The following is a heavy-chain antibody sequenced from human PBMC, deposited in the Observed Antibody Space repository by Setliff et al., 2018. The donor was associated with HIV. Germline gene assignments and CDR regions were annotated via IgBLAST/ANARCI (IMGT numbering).Heavy chain of an antibody. V-gene: IGHV4-38-2*01. CDR3: AREAYGSGSYPSFGLDY. CDR2: IYHSGST. D-gene: IGHD3-10*01. J-gene: IGHJ4*02. CDR1: GYSISSGYY. Sequence: SETLSLTCAVSGYSISSGYYWGWIRQPPGKGREWIGSIYHSGSTYYNPSLKRRVTISVDTSKNQFSLKLSSVTAADTAVYYCAREAYGSGSYPSFGLDYWGQGTLVTVSS.